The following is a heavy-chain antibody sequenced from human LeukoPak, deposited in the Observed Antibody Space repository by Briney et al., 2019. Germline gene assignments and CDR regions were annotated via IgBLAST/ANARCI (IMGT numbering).Heavy chain of an antibody. D-gene: IGHD3-22*01. Sequence: PSETLSLTCAVYGGSFSGYYWSWTRQPPGKGLEWIGEINHSGSTNYNPSLKSRVTISVDTSKNQFSLKLSSVTAADTAVYYCARYTNYDSSGYVLDYWGQGTLVTVSS. CDR3: ARYTNYDSSGYVLDY. V-gene: IGHV4-34*01. J-gene: IGHJ4*02. CDR2: INHSGST. CDR1: GGSFSGYY.